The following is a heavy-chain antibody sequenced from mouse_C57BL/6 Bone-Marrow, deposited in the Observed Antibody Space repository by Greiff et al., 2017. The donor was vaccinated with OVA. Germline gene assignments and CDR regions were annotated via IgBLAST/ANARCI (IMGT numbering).Heavy chain of an antibody. CDR1: GYTFTGYW. D-gene: IGHD2-4*01. CDR2: ILPGSGST. Sequence: QVQLQQSGAELMKPGASVKLSCKATGYTFTGYWIEWVKQRPGHGLEWIGEILPGSGSTNYNEKFKGKATFTADTSSNTAYMELNSLTSEDSAVYYCARRYDYDGYYAMDYWGQGTSVTVSS. V-gene: IGHV1-9*01. J-gene: IGHJ4*01. CDR3: ARRYDYDGYYAMDY.